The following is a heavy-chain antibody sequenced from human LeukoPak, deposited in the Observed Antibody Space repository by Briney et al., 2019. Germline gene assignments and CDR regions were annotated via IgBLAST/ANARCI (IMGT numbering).Heavy chain of an antibody. CDR2: ISYDGSNK. Sequence: PGGSLRLSCAASGFTFSSYGMHWVRQAPGKGLEWVAVISYDGSNKYYADPVKGRFTISRDNSKNTLYLQMNSLRAEDTAVYYCAKVEYSSSSPDYWGQGTLVTVSS. CDR3: AKVEYSSSSPDY. D-gene: IGHD6-6*01. CDR1: GFTFSSYG. V-gene: IGHV3-30*18. J-gene: IGHJ4*02.